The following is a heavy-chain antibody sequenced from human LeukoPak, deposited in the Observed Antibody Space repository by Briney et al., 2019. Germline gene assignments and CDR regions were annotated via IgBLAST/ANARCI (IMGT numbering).Heavy chain of an antibody. CDR2: ISYDGSNK. CDR1: GFTVSSNY. V-gene: IGHV3-30*18. D-gene: IGHD3-16*01. J-gene: IGHJ4*02. CDR3: AKFGLK. Sequence: GGSLRLSCAASGFTVSSNYMSWVRQAPGKGLEWVAVISYDGSNKYYADSVKGRFTISRDNSKNTLYLQMNSLRAEDTAVYYCAKFGLKWGQGTLVTVSS.